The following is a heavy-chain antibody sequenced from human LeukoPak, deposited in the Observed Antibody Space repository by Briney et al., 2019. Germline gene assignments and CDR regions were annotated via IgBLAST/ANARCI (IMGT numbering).Heavy chain of an antibody. CDR1: GGTFSSYA. D-gene: IGHD6-13*01. V-gene: IGHV1-69*05. CDR2: IIPIFGTA. CDR3: ARVPKGDSSSWSDFDY. Sequence: GSSVKVSCKASGGTFSSYAISWVRQAPGQGLEWMGGIIPIFGTANYAQKFQGRVTITTDESTSTAYLELSSLRSEDTAVYYCARVPKGDSSSWSDFDYWGQGTLVTVSS. J-gene: IGHJ4*02.